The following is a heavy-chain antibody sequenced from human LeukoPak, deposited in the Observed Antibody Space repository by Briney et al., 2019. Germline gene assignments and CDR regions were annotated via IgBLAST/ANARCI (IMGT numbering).Heavy chain of an antibody. CDR1: GYSISSGYY. V-gene: IGHV4-38-2*02. Sequence: SETLSLTCTVSGYSISSGYYWGWIRQPPGKGLEWIGSIYHSGSTYYNPSLKSRVTISVDTSKNQFSLKLSSVTAADTAVYYCARGGSHLDYWGQGTLVTVSS. CDR3: ARGGSHLDY. CDR2: IYHSGST. D-gene: IGHD3-16*01. J-gene: IGHJ4*02.